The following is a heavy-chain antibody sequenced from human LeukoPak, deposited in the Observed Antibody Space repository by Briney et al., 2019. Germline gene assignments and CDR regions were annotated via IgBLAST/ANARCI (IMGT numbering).Heavy chain of an antibody. J-gene: IGHJ3*02. D-gene: IGHD3-10*01. Sequence: PGGSLRLSCAASGFTVSSNYMSWVRQAPGKGLEWVSVIYSGSSTYYADSVKGRFTISRDNSKNTLYLQMNSLRAEDTAVYHCAGAPSTDRVAFDIWGQGTMVTVSS. V-gene: IGHV3-53*01. CDR2: IYSGSST. CDR3: AGAPSTDRVAFDI. CDR1: GFTVSSNY.